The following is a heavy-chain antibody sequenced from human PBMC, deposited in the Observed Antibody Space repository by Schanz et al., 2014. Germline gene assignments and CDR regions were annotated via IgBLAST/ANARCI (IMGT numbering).Heavy chain of an antibody. CDR1: GFTFSNHA. V-gene: IGHV3-23*01. Sequence: EVHLLESGGGLVQPGGSLRLSCAASGFTFSNHALSWVRQAPGKGLEWVSCIGGSGDSTHYADSVKGRFIISRDNSKNTLYLQVNSLRAEDTAVYYCAKHVRSLTGNDYWGQGTLVTVSS. D-gene: IGHD3-9*01. CDR3: AKHVRSLTGNDY. J-gene: IGHJ4*02. CDR2: IGGSGDST.